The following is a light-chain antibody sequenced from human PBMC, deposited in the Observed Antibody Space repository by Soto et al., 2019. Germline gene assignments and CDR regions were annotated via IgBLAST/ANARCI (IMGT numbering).Light chain of an antibody. CDR3: HVWDSSNDHYV. Sequence: SYELTQPPSVSVAPGQTAGITCGGNNIGSRSVHWYQQNPGQAPVLVVHNDGDRPSGIPERFSGSNSGNTATLTISRVEAGDEADYYCHVWDSSNDHYVFGTGTKLTVL. CDR2: NDG. V-gene: IGLV3-21*02. CDR1: NIGSRS. J-gene: IGLJ1*01.